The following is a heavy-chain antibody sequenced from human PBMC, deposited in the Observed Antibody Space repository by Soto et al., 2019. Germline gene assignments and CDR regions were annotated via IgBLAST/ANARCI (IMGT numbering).Heavy chain of an antibody. Sequence: QLQLQESGPGLVKPSETLSLTCTVSGGSISSSSYYWGWIRQPPGKGLEWIGSIYYSGSTYYNPSLKSRVTISVDTSKNQFSLKLSSVTAADTAVYYCASIGPSYYYYYYMDVWGKGTTVTVSS. CDR3: ASIGPSYYYYYYMDV. CDR1: GGSISSSSYY. V-gene: IGHV4-39*01. J-gene: IGHJ6*03. CDR2: IYYSGST.